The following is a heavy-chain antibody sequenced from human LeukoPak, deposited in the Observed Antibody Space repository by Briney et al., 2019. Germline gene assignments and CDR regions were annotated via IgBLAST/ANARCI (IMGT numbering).Heavy chain of an antibody. V-gene: IGHV3-30*18. J-gene: IGHJ4*02. CDR2: ISYDGSNK. CDR3: AKDQGYYDTSGHYFVNYFDC. CDR1: GFTFSSYG. D-gene: IGHD3-22*01. Sequence: GGSLRLSCAASGFTFSSYGMQWVRQAPGKGLEWVAVISYDGSNKYYADSVKGRFTISRDNSKHTLYLQMNSLRAEDTAVYYCAKDQGYYDTSGHYFVNYFDCWGQGTLVTVSS.